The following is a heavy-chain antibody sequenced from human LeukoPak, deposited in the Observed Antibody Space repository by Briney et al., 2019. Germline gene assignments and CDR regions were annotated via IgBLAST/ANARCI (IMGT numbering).Heavy chain of an antibody. CDR1: EFTFSSFG. CDR2: ISYDGSNK. V-gene: IGHV3-30-3*01. D-gene: IGHD2-2*01. Sequence: GGSLRLSCAASEFTFSSFGMHWVRQAPGKGLEWVAVISYDGSNKYYADSVKGRFTISRDNSKNTLYLQMNSLRAEDTAVYYCARDRSRFTLAHPQTYWGQGTLVTVSS. J-gene: IGHJ4*02. CDR3: ARDRSRFTLAHPQTY.